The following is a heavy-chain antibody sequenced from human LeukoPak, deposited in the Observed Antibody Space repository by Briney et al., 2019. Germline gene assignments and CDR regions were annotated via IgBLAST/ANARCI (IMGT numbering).Heavy chain of an antibody. CDR1: GFTFDDYG. CDR2: INWNGGST. CDR3: ARVYQGVAIFDGIDY. Sequence: GGSLRLSCAASGFTFDDYGMSWVRQVPGKGLEWVSGINWNGGSTGNADSVKGRFTISRDNAKNSVYLQMNSLRAEDTAVYYCARVYQGVAIFDGIDYWGQGTLVTVSS. V-gene: IGHV3-20*04. J-gene: IGHJ4*02. D-gene: IGHD3-3*01.